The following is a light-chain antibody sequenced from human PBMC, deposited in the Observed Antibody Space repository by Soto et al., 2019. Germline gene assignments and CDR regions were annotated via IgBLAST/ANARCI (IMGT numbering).Light chain of an antibody. V-gene: IGKV3-20*01. J-gene: IGKJ4*01. Sequence: IMLTQSPGTLSLSPGEGATLSCRASQSISNNFLAWYQHKPGQAPRLLMHGAFNRASGIPDRFSGSASGTDFTLTISRLEPEDFAVYYCQQYNTAPMTFGGGTKVDI. CDR2: GAF. CDR1: QSISNNF. CDR3: QQYNTAPMT.